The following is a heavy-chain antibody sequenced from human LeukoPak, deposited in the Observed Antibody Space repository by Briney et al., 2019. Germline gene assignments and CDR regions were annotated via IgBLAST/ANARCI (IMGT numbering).Heavy chain of an antibody. CDR3: AKDTHIVVVPAAYFDY. CDR2: ISDSGART. V-gene: IGHV3-23*01. D-gene: IGHD2-2*01. J-gene: IGHJ4*02. CDR1: GFTFSRYA. Sequence: GASLRLSCAASGFTFSRYAMSWVRQAPGKGLEWLSTISDSGARTYSADSVKGGFTISRDNSRNTVYLQMNSLRAEDTAVYYCAKDTHIVVVPAAYFDYWGQGTLVTVSS.